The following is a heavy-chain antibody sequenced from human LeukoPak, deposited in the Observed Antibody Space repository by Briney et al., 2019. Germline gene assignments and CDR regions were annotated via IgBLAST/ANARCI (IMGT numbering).Heavy chain of an antibody. CDR1: GFTFSSYG. V-gene: IGHV3-30*02. D-gene: IGHD3-22*01. CDR2: IQYDGSDI. Sequence: GGSLRLSCAASGFTFSSYGIHWVRQAPGKGLEWVTFIQYDGSDIFYTDSVRGRFTISRDNSKNTVYLQMNSLRAEDTAVYYCAKDRYYYDSSGYPHEPWGQGTLVTVSS. CDR3: AKDRYYYDSSGYPHEP. J-gene: IGHJ5*02.